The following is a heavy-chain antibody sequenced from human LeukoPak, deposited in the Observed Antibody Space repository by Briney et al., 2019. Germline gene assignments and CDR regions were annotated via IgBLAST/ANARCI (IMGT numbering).Heavy chain of an antibody. CDR2: LSGSGGRT. V-gene: IGHV3-23*01. CDR3: AKDGSWSCTD. D-gene: IGHD2-8*02. Sequence: PGGSLRLSCAASGFTFSSYAMSWVRQSPGKGLEWVSALSGSGGRTDYADSVRGRFTISRDNSKNTLYLQMNSLRAEDTAVYYCAKDGSWSCTDWGQGALVTVSS. CDR1: GFTFSSYA. J-gene: IGHJ4*02.